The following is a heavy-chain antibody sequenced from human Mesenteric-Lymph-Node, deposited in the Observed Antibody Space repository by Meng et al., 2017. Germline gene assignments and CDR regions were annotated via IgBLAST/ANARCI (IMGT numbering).Heavy chain of an antibody. CDR2: INPNSGGT. V-gene: IGHV1-2*02. D-gene: IGHD6-19*01. J-gene: IGHJ4*02. Sequence: ASVKVSCKASGYTFTGYYMHWVRQAPGQGLEWMGWINPNSGGTNYAQKFQGRVTMTRDTSISTAYMELSRLRSDDTAVYYCATANIAVAGTPYFDYWGQGTLVTVSS. CDR1: GYTFTGYY. CDR3: ATANIAVAGTPYFDY.